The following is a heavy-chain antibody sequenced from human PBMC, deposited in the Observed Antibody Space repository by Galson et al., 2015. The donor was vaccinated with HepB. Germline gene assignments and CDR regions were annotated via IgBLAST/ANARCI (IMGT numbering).Heavy chain of an antibody. CDR2: IKSKTHGGTT. D-gene: IGHD1-7*01. CDR3: TTRNWNYEDY. Sequence: SLRLSCAASGFTFTNAWMTWVRQAPGKGLEWVGRIKSKTHGGTTDYAAPVKGTFTISRDDSKNTLYLQMNSLKTEDTAVYYCTTRNWNYEDYWGQGTLVTVSS. CDR1: GFTFTNAW. V-gene: IGHV3-15*01. J-gene: IGHJ4*02.